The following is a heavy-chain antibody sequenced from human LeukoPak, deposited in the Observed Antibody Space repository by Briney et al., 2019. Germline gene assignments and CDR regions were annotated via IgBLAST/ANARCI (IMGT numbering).Heavy chain of an antibody. Sequence: SETLSLTCTVSGGSISSYYWSWIRQPPGKGLEWIGYIYYSGSTNYNPSLKSRVTISVDTSKNQFSLKLSSVTAADTAVYYCARDTKGWELPKAFDYWGQGTLVTVSS. CDR2: IYYSGST. CDR3: ARDTKGWELPKAFDY. CDR1: GGSISSYY. J-gene: IGHJ4*02. V-gene: IGHV4-59*12. D-gene: IGHD1-26*01.